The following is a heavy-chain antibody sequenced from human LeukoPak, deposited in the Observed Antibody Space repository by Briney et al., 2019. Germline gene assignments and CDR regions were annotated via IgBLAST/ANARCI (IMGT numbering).Heavy chain of an antibody. J-gene: IGHJ4*02. CDR2: INSDGIST. V-gene: IGHV3-74*01. CDR3: ARDLNGHYLNY. D-gene: IGHD2-8*01. Sequence: GGSLRLSCAASGFTFSSYWRHWVRQAPGKGLVWVSRINSDGISTSYADSVKGRFTISRDNAKNTLYVQMNSLRAEDTAVYYCARDLNGHYLNYWGQGTLVTVSS. CDR1: GFTFSSYW.